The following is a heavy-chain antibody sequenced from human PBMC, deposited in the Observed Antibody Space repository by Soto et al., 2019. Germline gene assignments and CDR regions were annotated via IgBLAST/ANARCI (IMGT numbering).Heavy chain of an antibody. J-gene: IGHJ4*02. D-gene: IGHD1-7*01. CDR3: ATDLRWELVFGY. CDR2: ILSKSDGGTI. Sequence: EVQLVESGGGLVKPGGSLRLSCAASGFSFRNVWMNWVRQAPGKGLEWVGRILSKSDGGTIEYAAPVKGRFNISRDDSKNTLYLQMNSLKIEDTAVYYCATDLRWELVFGYWGRGTLVTVSS. CDR1: GFSFRNVW. V-gene: IGHV3-15*01.